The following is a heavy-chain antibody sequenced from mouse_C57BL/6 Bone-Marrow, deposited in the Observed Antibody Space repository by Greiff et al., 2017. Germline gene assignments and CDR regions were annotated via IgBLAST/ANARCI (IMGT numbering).Heavy chain of an antibody. Sequence: QVQLKQPGAELVKPGASVKLSCKASGYTFTSYWMHWVKQRPGQGLEWIGMIHPNSGSTNYNEKFKSKATLTVDKSSSTAYMQLSSLTSEDSAVYYCARRGYYYYAMDYWGQGTSVTVSS. CDR2: IHPNSGST. CDR3: ARRGYYYYAMDY. J-gene: IGHJ4*01. D-gene: IGHD1-1*01. V-gene: IGHV1-64*01. CDR1: GYTFTSYW.